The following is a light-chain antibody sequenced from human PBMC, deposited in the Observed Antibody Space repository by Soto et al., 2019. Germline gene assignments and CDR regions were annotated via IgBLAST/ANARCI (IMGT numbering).Light chain of an antibody. CDR1: SSDVGGYNY. J-gene: IGLJ3*02. V-gene: IGLV2-8*01. CDR2: EVT. CDR3: SSYAGSNNLV. Sequence: QSALTQPPSASGSPGQSVTISCTGTSSDVGGYNYVSWYQQHPGKAHKLMIYEVTKRPSGVPDRFSGSKSGNTASLTVSGLQAEEEDDYYCSSYAGSNNLVFGGGTKLTVL.